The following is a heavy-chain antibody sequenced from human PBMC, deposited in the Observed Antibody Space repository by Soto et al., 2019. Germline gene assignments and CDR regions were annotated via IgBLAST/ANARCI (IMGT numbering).Heavy chain of an antibody. J-gene: IGHJ3*02. CDR3: ARLSNYYESSAQKDAFDI. V-gene: IGHV1-69*13. Sequence: GASVNVSCKASGGTFSSYAISWVRQAPGQGLEWMGGIIPIFGTANYAQKFQGRVTITADESTSTAYMELSSLRSEDTAVYYCARLSNYYESSAQKDAFDIWGQGTMVTVSS. D-gene: IGHD3-22*01. CDR2: IIPIFGTA. CDR1: GGTFSSYA.